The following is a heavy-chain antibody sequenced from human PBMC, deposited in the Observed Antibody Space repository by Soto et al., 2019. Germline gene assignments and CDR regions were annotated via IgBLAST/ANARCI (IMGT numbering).Heavy chain of an antibody. CDR2: ISWNSGSI. D-gene: IGHD1-1*01. Sequence: GGSLRLSCAASGFTFDDYAMHWVRQAPGEGLEWVSGISWNSGSIGYADSVKGRFTISRDNAKNSLYLQMNSLRAEDTALYYCAKGDLPKEYNWTPFDYWGQGTLVTVSS. J-gene: IGHJ4*02. CDR1: GFTFDDYA. V-gene: IGHV3-9*01. CDR3: AKGDLPKEYNWTPFDY.